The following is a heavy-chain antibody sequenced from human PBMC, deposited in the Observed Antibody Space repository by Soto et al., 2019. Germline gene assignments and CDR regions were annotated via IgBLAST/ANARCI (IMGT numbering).Heavy chain of an antibody. CDR2: IYHSGSI. Sequence: QVQLQESGPGVVKPSGTLSLSCIVSSGSISSTNWWSWVRQPPGRGLEWIGAIYHSGSINYNPSLGSRVTIAVDKAKNQFSLNRISVTAADTAVYFCVKEGSGWSYLDHWGQGILVTVSS. CDR3: VKEGSGWSYLDH. CDR1: SGSISSTNW. V-gene: IGHV4-4*02. D-gene: IGHD6-19*01. J-gene: IGHJ4*02.